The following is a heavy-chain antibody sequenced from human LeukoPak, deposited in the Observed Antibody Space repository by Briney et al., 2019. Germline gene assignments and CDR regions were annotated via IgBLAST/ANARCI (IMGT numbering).Heavy chain of an antibody. CDR2: IYPGDSDT. V-gene: IGHV5-51*01. Sequence: GESLKISCKGSGYSFTSYWIGWVGQMPGKGLEWMGVIYPGDSDTRYSPSFQGQVTISADKSISTAYLQWSSLKASDTAMYYCARHFPDCSSTSCRLDYWGQGTLVTVSS. D-gene: IGHD2-2*01. J-gene: IGHJ4*02. CDR3: ARHFPDCSSTSCRLDY. CDR1: GYSFTSYW.